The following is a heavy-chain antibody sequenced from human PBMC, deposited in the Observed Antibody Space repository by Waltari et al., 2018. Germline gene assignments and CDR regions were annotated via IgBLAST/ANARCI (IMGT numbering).Heavy chain of an antibody. D-gene: IGHD1-20*01. Sequence: QVQLVQSGAEVKKPGSSVTVSCTASGGTFRSSAIRWVRQATGQGLEWMGGIIPICGTANYAQKFQGRVTITADESTSTAYMELSSLRSEDTAVYYCARAYTYITGRTGAFDIWGQGTMVTVSS. CDR3: ARAYTYITGRTGAFDI. CDR2: IIPICGTA. J-gene: IGHJ3*02. CDR1: GGTFRSSA. V-gene: IGHV1-69*01.